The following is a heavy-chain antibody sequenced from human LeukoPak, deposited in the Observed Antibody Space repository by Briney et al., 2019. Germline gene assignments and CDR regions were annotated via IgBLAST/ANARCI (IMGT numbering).Heavy chain of an antibody. CDR3: ARAGNTRFDY. CDR2: ISGSDGST. D-gene: IGHD2/OR15-2a*01. CDR1: GFTFSSYG. J-gene: IGHJ4*02. Sequence: GGSLRLSCAASGFTFSSYGMHWVRQAPGKGLEWVSGISGSDGSTYYADSVKGRFTISRDNSKNTLYLQMNSLRAEDTAVYYCARAGNTRFDYWGQGTLVTVSS. V-gene: IGHV3-23*01.